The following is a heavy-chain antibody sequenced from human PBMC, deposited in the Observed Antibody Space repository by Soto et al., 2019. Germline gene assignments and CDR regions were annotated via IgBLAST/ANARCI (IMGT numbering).Heavy chain of an antibody. J-gene: IGHJ3*02. Sequence: GGSLRLSCAASGFTFSSYAMSWVRQAPGKGLEWVSAISGSGGSTCYADSVKGRFTISRDNSKNTLYLQMNSLRVEDTAVYYCAKDKGGATDAFDIWGQGTMVTVSS. D-gene: IGHD1-26*01. CDR3: AKDKGGATDAFDI. CDR1: GFTFSSYA. CDR2: ISGSGGST. V-gene: IGHV3-23*01.